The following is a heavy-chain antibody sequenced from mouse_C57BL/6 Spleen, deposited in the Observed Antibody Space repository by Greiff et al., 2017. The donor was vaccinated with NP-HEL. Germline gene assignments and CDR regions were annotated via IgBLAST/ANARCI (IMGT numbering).Heavy chain of an antibody. V-gene: IGHV1-55*01. Sequence: QVQLQQPGAELVKPGASVKMSCKASGYTFTSYWITWVKQRPGQGLEWIGDIYPGSGSTNYNEKFKSKATLTVDTSSSTAYMQLSSLTSEDSAVYYCARVYYSRGEAMDYWGQGTSVTVSS. D-gene: IGHD2-5*01. CDR2: IYPGSGST. CDR3: ARVYYSRGEAMDY. CDR1: GYTFTSYW. J-gene: IGHJ4*01.